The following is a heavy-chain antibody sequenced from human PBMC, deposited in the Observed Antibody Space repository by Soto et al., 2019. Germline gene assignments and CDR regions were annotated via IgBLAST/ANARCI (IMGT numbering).Heavy chain of an antibody. V-gene: IGHV1-8*01. Sequence: ASVKVSCKASGYTFTSYDINWVRQATGQGLEWMGWMNPNSGNTGYAQKFQGRVTMTRNTSISTAYMELSSLRSEDTAVYYCARKRMGITGTTHQFDPWGQGSLVTVSS. CDR1: GYTFTSYD. CDR2: MNPNSGNT. J-gene: IGHJ5*02. D-gene: IGHD1-7*01. CDR3: ARKRMGITGTTHQFDP.